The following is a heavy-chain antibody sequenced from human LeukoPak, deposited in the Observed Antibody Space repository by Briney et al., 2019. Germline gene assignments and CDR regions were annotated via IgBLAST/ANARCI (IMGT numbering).Heavy chain of an antibody. D-gene: IGHD2-2*01. CDR1: GFTFSSYG. CDR3: ARESGGDPALDY. V-gene: IGHV3-33*01. J-gene: IGHJ4*02. CDR2: IWYDGSNK. Sequence: GGSLRLSGAASGFTFSSYGMHWVRQAPGKGLEWVAVIWYDGSNKYYADSVKGRFTISRDNSKNTLYLQMNSLRAEDTAVYYCARESGGDPALDYWGQGTLVTVSS.